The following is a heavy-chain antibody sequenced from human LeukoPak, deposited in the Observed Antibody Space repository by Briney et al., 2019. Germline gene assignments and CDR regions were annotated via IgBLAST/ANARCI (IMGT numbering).Heavy chain of an antibody. J-gene: IGHJ3*02. Sequence: GGSLRLSCAASGFTFTNYAMNSARQAPGKGLEWVSTLSPSGADTYYADSVKGRFTISRDISKNTLYLQMNSMRAEDTAVYYCARRAYNWGAFDIWGQGTMVTVSS. CDR1: GFTFTNYA. D-gene: IGHD5-24*01. CDR3: ARRAYNWGAFDI. V-gene: IGHV3-23*01. CDR2: LSPSGADT.